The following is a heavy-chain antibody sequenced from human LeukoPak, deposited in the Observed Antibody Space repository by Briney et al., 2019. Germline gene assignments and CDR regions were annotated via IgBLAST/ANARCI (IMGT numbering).Heavy chain of an antibody. Sequence: ASVKVSCKASGYTFTGYYMHWVRQAPGQGLEWMGWINPNSGGTNYAQKFQGRVTMTRDTSISTAYMELSRLRSDDTAVYYCARVGQYCSSASCFDYWGQGTLVTVSS. CDR1: GYTFTGYY. CDR2: INPNSGGT. CDR3: ARVGQYCSSASCFDY. J-gene: IGHJ4*02. V-gene: IGHV1-2*02. D-gene: IGHD2-2*01.